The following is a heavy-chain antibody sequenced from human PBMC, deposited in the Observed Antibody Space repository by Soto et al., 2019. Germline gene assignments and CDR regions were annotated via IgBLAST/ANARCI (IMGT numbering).Heavy chain of an antibody. Sequence: ASVKVSCKASGYTFTSYDINWVRQATEQGLEWMGWMNPNSGNTGYAQKFQGRVTMTRNTSISTAYMELSSLRSEDTAVYYCALVGDIVVVVAATPSAFDIWGQGTMVTVSS. J-gene: IGHJ3*02. D-gene: IGHD2-15*01. CDR2: MNPNSGNT. CDR1: GYTFTSYD. V-gene: IGHV1-8*01. CDR3: ALVGDIVVVVAATPSAFDI.